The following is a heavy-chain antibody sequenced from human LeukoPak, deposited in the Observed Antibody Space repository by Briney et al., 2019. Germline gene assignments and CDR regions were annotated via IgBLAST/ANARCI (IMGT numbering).Heavy chain of an antibody. V-gene: IGHV3-7*03. Sequence: PGGSLRLSCAASGFTFSSYWMSWVRQAPGKGLEWVANIKQDGSEKYYVDSVKGRFTISRDNAKNTLYLQMNSLRAEDTAVYYCAKDPNPYYDILTGTADGDYWGQGTLVTVSS. J-gene: IGHJ4*02. CDR3: AKDPNPYYDILTGTADGDY. CDR1: GFTFSSYW. D-gene: IGHD3-9*01. CDR2: IKQDGSEK.